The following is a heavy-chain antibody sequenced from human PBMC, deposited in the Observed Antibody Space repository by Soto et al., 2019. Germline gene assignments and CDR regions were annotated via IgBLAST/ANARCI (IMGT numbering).Heavy chain of an antibody. CDR1: GFTFSSYW. J-gene: IGHJ5*02. D-gene: IGHD1-7*01. Sequence: EVQLVESGGGLVQPGGSLRLSCAASGFTFSSYWMNWVRQASGKGLVWVSRINGDGSTTNYADSVKGRFTISRDNAKNTLYLQMNSLRSEDKAVYYCTSSGTGTTIAWGQGTLVTVSS. CDR2: INGDGSTT. CDR3: TSSGTGTTIA. V-gene: IGHV3-74*01.